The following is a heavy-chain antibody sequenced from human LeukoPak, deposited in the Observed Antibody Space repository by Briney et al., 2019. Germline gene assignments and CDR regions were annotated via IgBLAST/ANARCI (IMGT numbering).Heavy chain of an antibody. Sequence: SETLSLTCTVSGGSISSSSYYWGWIRQPPGKGLEWIGSIYYSGSTYYNPSLKSRVTISVDTSKNQFSLKLSSVTAADTAVYYCASGEETFDYGDGRDWYFDLWGRGTLVTVSS. J-gene: IGHJ2*01. CDR1: GGSISSSSYY. CDR2: IYYSGST. CDR3: ASGEETFDYGDGRDWYFDL. V-gene: IGHV4-39*07. D-gene: IGHD4-17*01.